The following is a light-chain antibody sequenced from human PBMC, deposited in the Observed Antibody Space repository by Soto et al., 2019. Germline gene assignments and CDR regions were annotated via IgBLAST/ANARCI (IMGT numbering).Light chain of an antibody. J-gene: IGLJ1*01. CDR2: DDG. Sequence: SYELTQAPAVSVGPGQTARITCGGDNIGGKSVHWYQQRPGQAPVLVVYDDGDRPSGIPERFSGSSSGNTATLTITRVEAGDEADYYCQVWDTGSDHFVFGTGTKVTVL. CDR1: NIGGKS. CDR3: QVWDTGSDHFV. V-gene: IGLV3-21*02.